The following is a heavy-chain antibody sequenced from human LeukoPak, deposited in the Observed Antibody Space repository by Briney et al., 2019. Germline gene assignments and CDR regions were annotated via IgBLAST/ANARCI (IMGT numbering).Heavy chain of an antibody. V-gene: IGHV3-48*01. CDR1: GFTFSSYS. CDR3: ARWLSGDYDGY. D-gene: IGHD3-22*01. J-gene: IGHJ4*02. Sequence: PGGSLRLSCAASGFTFSSYSMNWVRQAPGKGLEWVSYISSSSSTIYYADSVKGRFTISRDNAKNSLYLQMNSLRAEDTAVYYCARWLSGDYDGYWGKGTLVTVSS. CDR2: ISSSSSTI.